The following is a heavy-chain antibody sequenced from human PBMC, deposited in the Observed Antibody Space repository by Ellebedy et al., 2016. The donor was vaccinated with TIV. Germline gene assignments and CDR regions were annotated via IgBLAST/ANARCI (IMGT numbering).Heavy chain of an antibody. Sequence: SETLSLTXTVSRHSIDSSFYYWGWIRQSPGMGLEWIGSVHYRGDTYYNPSLKSRVTLSIDTSKNQFYLNLRSLSAADTAVYYCTTQIWRDYWDGFYFPDFWGRGALVTVSS. CDR1: RHSIDSSFYY. CDR3: TTQIWRDYWDGFYFPDF. D-gene: IGHD3-3*01. V-gene: IGHV4-39*01. CDR2: VHYRGDT. J-gene: IGHJ4*01.